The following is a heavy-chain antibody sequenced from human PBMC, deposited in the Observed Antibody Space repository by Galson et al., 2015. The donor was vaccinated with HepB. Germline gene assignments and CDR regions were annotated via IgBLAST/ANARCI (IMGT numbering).Heavy chain of an antibody. Sequence: SLRLSCAASGFTFSGSAMHWVRQASGKGLEWVGRIRSKANSYATAYAASVKGRFTISRDDSKNTAYLQMNSLKTEDTAVYYCTPGLLWFGESTNGTPPTAWFDPWGQGTLVTVSS. CDR1: GFTFSGSA. CDR2: IRSKANSYAT. V-gene: IGHV3-73*01. D-gene: IGHD3-10*01. J-gene: IGHJ5*02. CDR3: TPGLLWFGESTNGTPPTAWFDP.